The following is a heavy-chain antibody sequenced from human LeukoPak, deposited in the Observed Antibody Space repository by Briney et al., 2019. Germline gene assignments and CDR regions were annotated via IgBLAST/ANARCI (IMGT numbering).Heavy chain of an antibody. V-gene: IGHV3-7*01. J-gene: IGHJ2*01. CDR1: GFTFSMYW. Sequence: GGSLRLSCAASGFTFSMYWMSWVRQAPGKGLEWVANIKQDGSEKYYVDSVKGRFTISRDNAKNSLYLQMNSLRAEDTAVYYCARSREFDFWSGTWYFDLWGRGTLVTVSS. CDR3: ARSREFDFWSGTWYFDL. D-gene: IGHD3-3*01. CDR2: IKQDGSEK.